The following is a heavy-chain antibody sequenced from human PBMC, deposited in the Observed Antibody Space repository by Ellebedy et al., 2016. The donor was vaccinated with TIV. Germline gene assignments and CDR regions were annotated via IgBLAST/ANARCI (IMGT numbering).Heavy chain of an antibody. J-gene: IGHJ4*02. CDR3: ARGGSSGSSDY. CDR1: GFTFRSHG. Sequence: LSLTCXASGFTFRSHGIYWVRQAPGKGLEWVAVISSDGSNKYYADSVKGRFTISRDNSKNTLYLQMNSLRTDDMAVYYCARGGSSGSSDYWGQGILVTVSS. D-gene: IGHD3-10*01. CDR2: ISSDGSNK. V-gene: IGHV3-30*03.